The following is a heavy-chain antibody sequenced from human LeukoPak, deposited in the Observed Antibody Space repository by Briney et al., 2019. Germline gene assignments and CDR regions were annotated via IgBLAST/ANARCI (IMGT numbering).Heavy chain of an antibody. CDR3: AREWGRSRENWFDP. CDR2: INPNSGDT. CDR1: GYTFTGYY. V-gene: IGHV1-2*02. J-gene: IGHJ5*02. D-gene: IGHD7-27*01. Sequence: ASVKVSCKVSGYTFTGYYMHWVRQAPGQGLEWMGWINPNSGDTNYAQKLQGRVTMTTDTSTSTAYMELRSLRSDDTAVYYCAREWGRSRENWFDPWGQGTLVTVSS.